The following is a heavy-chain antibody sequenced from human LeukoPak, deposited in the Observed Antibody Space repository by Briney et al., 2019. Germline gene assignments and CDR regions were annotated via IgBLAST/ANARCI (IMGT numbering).Heavy chain of an antibody. J-gene: IGHJ2*01. CDR3: AKGALGAAYWYFDV. CDR1: GFSFSSYA. CDR2: STGGST. D-gene: IGHD1-26*01. Sequence: GGSLRLSRAASGFSFSSYAMSWVRQAPGKGLEWVSASTGGSTYYPDSVKGRFTVSGDNSKNTLYLQLNSLRAEDTAVYYCAKGALGAAYWYFDVWGRGTLVSVSS. V-gene: IGHV3-23*01.